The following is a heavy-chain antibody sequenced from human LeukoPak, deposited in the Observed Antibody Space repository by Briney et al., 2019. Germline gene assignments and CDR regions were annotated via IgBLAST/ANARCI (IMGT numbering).Heavy chain of an antibody. CDR1: GFTFTGYS. Sequence: ASVKVSCKASGFTFTGYSMHWVRQAPGQGLEWMGWINPNSGGTNYAQKFQGRVTITRDTSISTAYMELSRLRSGDTAVYYCARDTFPYYYDSSGYPDYWGQGTLVTVSS. J-gene: IGHJ4*02. CDR2: INPNSGGT. CDR3: ARDTFPYYYDSSGYPDY. V-gene: IGHV1-2*02. D-gene: IGHD3-22*01.